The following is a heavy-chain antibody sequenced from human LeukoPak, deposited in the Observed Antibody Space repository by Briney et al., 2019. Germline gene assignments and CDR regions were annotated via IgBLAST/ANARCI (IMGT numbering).Heavy chain of an antibody. Sequence: SETLSLTCTVSGGSISSYYWSWIRQPAGKGLEWIGRIYTSGSTNYNPSLKSRVTISVDTSKNQFSLKLSSVTVADTAVYYCAGPGYSSGWYPFDYWGQGTLVTVSS. CDR1: GGSISSYY. CDR3: AGPGYSSGWYPFDY. V-gene: IGHV4-4*07. D-gene: IGHD6-19*01. J-gene: IGHJ4*02. CDR2: IYTSGST.